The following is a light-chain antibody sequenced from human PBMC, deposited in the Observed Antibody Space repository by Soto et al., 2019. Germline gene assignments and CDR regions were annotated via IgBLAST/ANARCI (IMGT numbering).Light chain of an antibody. V-gene: IGKV1-9*01. CDR2: VAS. J-gene: IGKJ1*01. CDR3: QQLNSYSRP. Sequence: DIQLTQSPSFLSASVGDRVTITCRASQGISSYLAWYQQKPGKAPELLIYVASTLQGGVPSRFSGSGSGTEFTLTISSLQPEDFATYYCQQLNSYSRPFGQGTKVEIK. CDR1: QGISSY.